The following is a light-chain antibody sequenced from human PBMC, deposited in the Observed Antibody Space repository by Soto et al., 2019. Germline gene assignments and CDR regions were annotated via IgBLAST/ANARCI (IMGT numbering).Light chain of an antibody. CDR1: SSDIGGYNY. CDR2: EVS. V-gene: IGLV2-8*01. Sequence: QSALTQPPSASGSPGQSVTISCTGTSSDIGGYNYVSWYQQHPGKAPKLIIYEVSKRPSGVPDRFSGSILGSKAALTITGAQADDESVYYCVLYMKGDIRVFGGGTKLTVL. CDR3: VLYMKGDIRV. J-gene: IGLJ2*01.